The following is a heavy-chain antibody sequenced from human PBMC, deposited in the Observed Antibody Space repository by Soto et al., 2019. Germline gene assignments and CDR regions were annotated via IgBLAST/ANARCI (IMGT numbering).Heavy chain of an antibody. CDR3: ALPRWGYDSSGYYYSNWYFDL. J-gene: IGHJ2*01. CDR1: GFSLSTSGVG. CDR2: IYWNDDK. D-gene: IGHD3-22*01. Sequence: QITLKESGPTLVKPTQTLTLTCTFSGFSLSTSGVGVGWIRQPPGKALEWLALIYWNDDKRYSPSLKSRLTITKDTSKNQVVLTMTNMDPVDTATYYCALPRWGYDSSGYYYSNWYFDLWGRGTLVTVSS. V-gene: IGHV2-5*01.